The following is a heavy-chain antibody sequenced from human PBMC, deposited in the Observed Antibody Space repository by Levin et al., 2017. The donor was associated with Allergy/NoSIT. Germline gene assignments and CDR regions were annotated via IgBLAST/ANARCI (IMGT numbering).Heavy chain of an antibody. J-gene: IGHJ3*02. D-gene: IGHD1-14*01. CDR3: AKAGGNSDAFDI. Sequence: SCAASGFNFDGYAMHWVRQAPGKGLEWVSGITWNSGGMNYADSVKGRFTVSRDNAKNSLYLQMNSLRAEDTALYYCAKAGGNSDAFDIWGQGTMVTVSS. V-gene: IGHV3-9*01. CDR2: ITWNSGGM. CDR1: GFNFDGYA.